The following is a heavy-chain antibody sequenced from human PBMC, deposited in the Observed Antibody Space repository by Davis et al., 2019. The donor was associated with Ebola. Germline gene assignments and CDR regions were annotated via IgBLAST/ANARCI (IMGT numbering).Heavy chain of an antibody. D-gene: IGHD4/OR15-4a*01. CDR2: ISSSSSYI. CDR1: GFTFSDYW. J-gene: IGHJ4*02. Sequence: GESLKISCAASGFTFSDYWMSWVRQAPGKGLEWVSSISSSSSYIYYADSVKGRFTISRDNAKNSLYLQMNSLRAEDTAVYYCARGEDYPPFDYWGQGTLVTVSS. CDR3: ARGEDYPPFDY. V-gene: IGHV3-21*01.